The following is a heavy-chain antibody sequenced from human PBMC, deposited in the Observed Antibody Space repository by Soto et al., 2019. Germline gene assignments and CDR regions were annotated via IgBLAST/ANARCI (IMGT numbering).Heavy chain of an antibody. J-gene: IGHJ6*03. Sequence: SETLSLTCAVYGGSFSGYYWSWIRQPPGKGLEWIGEINHSGSTNYNPSLKSRVTISVDTSKNQFSLKLSSVTAADTAVYYCARAQPGSEYYYYMDVWGKGTTVTVSS. V-gene: IGHV4-34*01. CDR1: GGSFSGYY. CDR2: INHSGST. CDR3: ARAQPGSEYYYYMDV. D-gene: IGHD3-10*01.